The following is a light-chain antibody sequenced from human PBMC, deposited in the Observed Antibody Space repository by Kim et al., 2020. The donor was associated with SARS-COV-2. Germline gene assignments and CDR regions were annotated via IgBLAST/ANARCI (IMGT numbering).Light chain of an antibody. J-gene: IGLJ2*01. CDR3: SSYTSSSTLV. Sequence: QSITISCTGTSGDVGGYNYVSWYQQHPGKAPKLRIYDVTNRPSGVSNRFSGSKSGNTASLTISGLQAEDEADYYCSSYTSSSTLVFGGGTQLTVL. V-gene: IGLV2-14*03. CDR2: DVT. CDR1: SGDVGGYNY.